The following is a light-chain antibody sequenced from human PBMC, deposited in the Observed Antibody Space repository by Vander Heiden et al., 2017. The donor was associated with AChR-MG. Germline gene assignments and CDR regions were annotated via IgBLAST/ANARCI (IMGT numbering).Light chain of an antibody. CDR2: ETS. Sequence: IVLTQSPATLSLSPGERATLSCRASQSVINSFSWYQQKLDQPPRLIIYETSNRASGIPARFTGSGSGTEFTLTINSLQPEDFAVYYCQQRHRSVTFGGGPRWRS. CDR1: QSVINS. V-gene: IGKV3-11*01. CDR3: QQRHRSVT. J-gene: IGKJ4*01.